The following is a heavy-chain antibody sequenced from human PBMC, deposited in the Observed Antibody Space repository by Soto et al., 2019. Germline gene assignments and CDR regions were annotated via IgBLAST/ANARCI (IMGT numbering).Heavy chain of an antibody. V-gene: IGHV4-39*01. D-gene: IGHD6-19*01. Sequence: PSETLSLTCTVSGGSISRSSYYWGWIRQPPGKGLEWIGSIYYTGITHYNPSLKSRATISIDTSKNQFSLNLNSVTATDTAVYYCARPARQDTVAGNYWGQGTLVTVSS. CDR1: GGSISRSSYY. CDR2: IYYTGIT. CDR3: ARPARQDTVAGNY. J-gene: IGHJ4*02.